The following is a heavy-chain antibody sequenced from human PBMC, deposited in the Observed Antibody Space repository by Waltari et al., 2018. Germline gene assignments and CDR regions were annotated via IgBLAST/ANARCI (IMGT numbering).Heavy chain of an antibody. CDR3: ARRYRGYFDY. J-gene: IGHJ4*02. D-gene: IGHD2-2*02. V-gene: IGHV3-30*04. CDR1: GFTFSSYA. Sequence: QVQLVESGGGGVQPGRSLRLSCAASGFTFSSYAMHSARQAPGKGRVWVAVXSYXXXXKXYAXSVKGRXTISRDNSKNTLYLQMNSLRAEDTAVYYCARRYRGYFDYWGQGTLVTVSS. CDR2: XSYXXXXK.